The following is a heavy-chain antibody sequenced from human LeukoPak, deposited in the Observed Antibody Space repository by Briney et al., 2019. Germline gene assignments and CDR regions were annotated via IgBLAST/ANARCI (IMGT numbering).Heavy chain of an antibody. D-gene: IGHD3-22*01. CDR3: ARDASDYDSRYFQH. CDR2: ISSSGSTI. J-gene: IGHJ1*01. Sequence: GGSLRLSCAASGFTVNTFYMSWVRQAPGKGLEWVSYISSSGSTIYYADSVKGRFTISRDNSKNTLYLQMNSLRAEDTAVYYCARDASDYDSRYFQHWGQGTLVTVSS. V-gene: IGHV3-11*04. CDR1: GFTVNTFY.